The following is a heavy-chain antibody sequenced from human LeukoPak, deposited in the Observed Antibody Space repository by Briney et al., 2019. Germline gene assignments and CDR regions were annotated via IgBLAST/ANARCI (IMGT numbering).Heavy chain of an antibody. Sequence: GGSLRLSCAASGFTFSGYWMSWVRQAPGRGLEWVANIKQDGSEKNYVDSVKGRFTISRDNAKNSLYLQMNSLRAEDTAVYYCAANSYFDYWGQGTLVTVSS. CDR2: IKQDGSEK. D-gene: IGHD4-23*01. J-gene: IGHJ4*02. V-gene: IGHV3-7*01. CDR1: GFTFSGYW. CDR3: AANSYFDY.